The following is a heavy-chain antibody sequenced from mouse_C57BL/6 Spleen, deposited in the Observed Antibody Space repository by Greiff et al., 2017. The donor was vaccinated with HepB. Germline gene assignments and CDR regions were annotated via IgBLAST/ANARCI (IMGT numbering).Heavy chain of an antibody. CDR1: GYSFTDYN. CDR2: INPNYGTT. Sequence: EVQLVESGPELVKPGASVKISCKASGYSFTDYNMNWVKQSNGKSLEWIGVINPNYGTTSYNQKFKGKATLTVDQSSSTAYMQLNSLTSEDSAVYYCYYYGTKGSSYWYFDVWGTGTTVTVSS. V-gene: IGHV1-39*01. D-gene: IGHD1-1*01. CDR3: YYYGTKGSSYWYFDV. J-gene: IGHJ1*03.